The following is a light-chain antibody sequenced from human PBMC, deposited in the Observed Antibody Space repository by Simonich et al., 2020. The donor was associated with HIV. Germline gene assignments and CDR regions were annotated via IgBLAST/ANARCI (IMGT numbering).Light chain of an antibody. Sequence: QSALTQPASVSGSPGQSITISCTGTSSDVGSYDLVSWYQYHPGQCPKLMIYEGTKRPSGVSNRFSGSKSGNTASLTISGLQAEDEANYYCCSYAGITHVVFGGGTKLTVL. CDR2: EGT. CDR3: CSYAGITHVV. CDR1: SSDVGSYDL. V-gene: IGLV2-23*01. J-gene: IGLJ2*01.